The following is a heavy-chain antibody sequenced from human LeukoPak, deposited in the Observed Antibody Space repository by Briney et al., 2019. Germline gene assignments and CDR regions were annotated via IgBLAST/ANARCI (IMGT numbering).Heavy chain of an antibody. J-gene: IGHJ4*02. CDR1: GYTFTGYY. CDR3: ARVGQWLVMDTYYFDY. D-gene: IGHD6-19*01. V-gene: IGHV1-2*02. Sequence: ASVTVSCKASGYTFTGYYMHWVRQAPGQGLEWMGWINPNSGGTNYAQKFQGRVTMTRDTSISTAYMELSRLRSDDTAVYYCARVGQWLVMDTYYFDYWGQGTLVTVSS. CDR2: INPNSGGT.